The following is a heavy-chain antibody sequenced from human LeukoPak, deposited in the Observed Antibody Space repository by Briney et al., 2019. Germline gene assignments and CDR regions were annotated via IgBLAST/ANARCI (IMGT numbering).Heavy chain of an antibody. J-gene: IGHJ4*02. CDR2: IRYDGSNK. V-gene: IGHV3-30*02. CDR1: GFTFSSYG. Sequence: PGGSLRPSCAASGFTFSSYGMHWVRQAPGKGLEWVAFIRYDGSNKYYADSVKGRFTISRDNSKNTLYLQMNSLRAEDTAVYYCAKEVLKEFSPTYYFDYWGQGTLVTVSS. D-gene: IGHD3-16*02. CDR3: AKEVLKEFSPTYYFDY.